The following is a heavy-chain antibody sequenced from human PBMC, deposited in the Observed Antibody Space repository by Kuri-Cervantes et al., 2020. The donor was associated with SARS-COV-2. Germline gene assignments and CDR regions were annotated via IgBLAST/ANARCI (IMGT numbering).Heavy chain of an antibody. J-gene: IGHJ4*01. CDR2: IIPILGIA. CDR1: GYTFSDYY. Sequence: SVKVSCKASGYTFSDYYMHWVRQAPGQGLEWMGGIIPILGIANYAQKFQGRVTITADKSTSTAYMELSSLRSGDTAVYYCARDMTGYSSSWNYWGQEPWSPSPQ. CDR3: ARDMTGYSSSWNY. V-gene: IGHV1-69*10. D-gene: IGHD6-6*01.